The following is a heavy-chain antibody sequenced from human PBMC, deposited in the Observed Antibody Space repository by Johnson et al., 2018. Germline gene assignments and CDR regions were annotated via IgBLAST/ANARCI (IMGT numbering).Heavy chain of an antibody. D-gene: IGHD6-13*01. CDR3: AKRGVIAAATSYYMDV. V-gene: IGHV3-33*06. CDR1: GFTFSSYG. J-gene: IGHJ6*03. CDR2: IWYDGSNK. Sequence: VQLVESGGGVVQPGRSXRLSCAASGFTFSSYGIHWVRQAPGNGLEWVAVIWYDGSNKYYADSVKGRFTISRDNSKNTLYLQMNSLRAEDTAVYYCAKRGVIAAATSYYMDVWGKGTTVTVSS.